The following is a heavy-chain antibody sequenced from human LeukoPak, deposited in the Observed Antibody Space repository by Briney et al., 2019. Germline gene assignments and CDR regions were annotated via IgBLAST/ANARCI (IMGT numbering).Heavy chain of an antibody. D-gene: IGHD5-12*01. Sequence: PSETLSLTCTVSGGSISSSSYYWGWIRQPPGKGLEWIGSIYYSGSTYYNPSLKSRVTISVDTSKNKFSLKLSYVTAADTAVYYCARIGSGYDWGPRDYWGQGTLVTVSS. V-gene: IGHV4-39*01. CDR1: GGSISSSSYY. CDR2: IYYSGST. CDR3: ARIGSGYDWGPRDY. J-gene: IGHJ4*02.